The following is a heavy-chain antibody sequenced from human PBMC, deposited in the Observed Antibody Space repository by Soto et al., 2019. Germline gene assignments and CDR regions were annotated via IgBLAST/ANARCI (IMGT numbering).Heavy chain of an antibody. V-gene: IGHV1-3*01. J-gene: IGHJ6*01. CDR2: INAGNGNT. Sequence: GASVKVSCXASGYTFTSYAXXGGRQAPGQRLEWMGWINAGNGNTKXSXXXXGRVTITRDKSASTAXMELSSMRSEDTAVXXCARGLIWSGXXXHNYGMDVXXXGTTVXXSS. D-gene: IGHD3-3*01. CDR1: GYTFTSYA. CDR3: ARGLIWSGXXXHNYGMDV.